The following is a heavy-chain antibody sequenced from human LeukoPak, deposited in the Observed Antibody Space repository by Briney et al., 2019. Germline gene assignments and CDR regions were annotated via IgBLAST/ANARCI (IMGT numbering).Heavy chain of an antibody. CDR1: GFTFSNAW. CDR3: AKDRQYIAARPDY. D-gene: IGHD6-6*01. J-gene: IGHJ4*02. Sequence: GGSLRLSCAASGFTFSNAWMSWVRQAPGKGLEWVGRIKSKTDGGTTDYAAPVKGRFTISRDDSKNTLYLQMNSLKTEDTAVYYCAKDRQYIAARPDYWGQGTLVTVSS. CDR2: IKSKTDGGTT. V-gene: IGHV3-15*01.